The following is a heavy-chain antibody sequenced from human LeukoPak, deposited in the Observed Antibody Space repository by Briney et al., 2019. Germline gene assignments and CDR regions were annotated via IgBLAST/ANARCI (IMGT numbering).Heavy chain of an antibody. CDR1: GGSISSYY. D-gene: IGHD5-18*01. CDR2: IYYSGST. V-gene: IGHV4-59*01. Sequence: SETLSLTCTVSGGSISSYYWSWIRQPPGKGLEWIGYIYYSGSTNYNPSLKSRVTISVDTSKNQFSLKVSSVTAADTAVYYCARYTAMVAFHAHGFDIWGQGTMVTVSS. J-gene: IGHJ3*02. CDR3: ARYTAMVAFHAHGFDI.